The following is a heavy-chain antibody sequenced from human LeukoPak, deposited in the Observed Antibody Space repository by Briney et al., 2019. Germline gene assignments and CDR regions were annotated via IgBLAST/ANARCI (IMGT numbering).Heavy chain of an antibody. Sequence: SETLSLTCTVSGGSISSGGYYWSWIRQPPGKGLEWIGYIYHSGSTYYNPSLKSRVTISVDTSKNQFSLKLSSVTAADTAVYYCASSSSGTFDIWGQGTMVTVSS. CDR1: GGSISSGGYY. D-gene: IGHD6-6*01. CDR2: IYHSGST. V-gene: IGHV4-30-2*01. J-gene: IGHJ3*02. CDR3: ASSSSGTFDI.